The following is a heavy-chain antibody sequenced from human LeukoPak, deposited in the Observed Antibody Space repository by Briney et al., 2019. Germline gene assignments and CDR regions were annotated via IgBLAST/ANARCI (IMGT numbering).Heavy chain of an antibody. CDR3: ARGMELLGIYYFDY. CDR1: GYTFTGYY. V-gene: IGHV1-2*02. Sequence: GASVKVSCKTSGYTFTGYYMHWVRQAPGHGLEWMGWINPNSGGTNYAQRFQGRVTMTRDTSISTAYMELSRLRSDDTAVYYCARGMELLGIYYFDYWGQGTLVTVSS. CDR2: INPNSGGT. J-gene: IGHJ4*02. D-gene: IGHD1-26*01.